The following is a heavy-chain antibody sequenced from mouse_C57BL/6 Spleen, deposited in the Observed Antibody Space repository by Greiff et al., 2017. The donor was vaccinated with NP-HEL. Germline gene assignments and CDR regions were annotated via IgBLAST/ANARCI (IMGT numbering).Heavy chain of an antibody. CDR2: IDPETGGT. CDR1: GYTFTDYE. D-gene: IGHD2-10*02. V-gene: IGHV1-15*01. CDR3: TRSRYGNFYAMDY. Sequence: QVQLQQSGAELVRPGASVTLSCKASGYTFTDYEMHWVKQTPVHGLEWIGAIDPETGGTAYNQKFKGKAILTADKSSSTAYMELRSLTSEDSAVYYCTRSRYGNFYAMDYWGQGTSVTVSS. J-gene: IGHJ4*01.